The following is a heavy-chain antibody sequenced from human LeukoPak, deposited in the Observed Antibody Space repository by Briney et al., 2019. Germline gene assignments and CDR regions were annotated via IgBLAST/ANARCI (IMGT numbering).Heavy chain of an antibody. CDR3: ARVLRYFDWPCDY. Sequence: SETLSLTCAVYGGSFSGYYWSWIRQPPGKGLEWIGEINHSGSTNYNPSLKSRVTISVDTSKTQFSLKLSSVTAADTAVYYCARVLRYFDWPCDYWGQGTLVTASS. V-gene: IGHV4-34*01. CDR1: GGSFSGYY. D-gene: IGHD3-9*01. J-gene: IGHJ4*02. CDR2: INHSGST.